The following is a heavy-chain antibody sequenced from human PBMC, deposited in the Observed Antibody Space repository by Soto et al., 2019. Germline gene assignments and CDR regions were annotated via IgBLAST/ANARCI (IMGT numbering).Heavy chain of an antibody. CDR2: SSYNGRET. CDR3: ARDSGWPILNFDN. D-gene: IGHD3-10*01. V-gene: IGHV3-30*03. Sequence: GGSLRLSCAASDFDFSSYGIHWVRQAPGKGLEWVAASSYNGRETFYADSAKGRFTVSKEMSKNTAFLQMNALRHEDTAVYFCARDSGWPILNFDNWGQGTPVTVSS. J-gene: IGHJ4*02. CDR1: DFDFSSYG.